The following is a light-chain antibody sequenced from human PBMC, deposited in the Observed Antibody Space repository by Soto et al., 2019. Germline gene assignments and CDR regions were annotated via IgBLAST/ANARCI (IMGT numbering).Light chain of an antibody. J-gene: IGKJ5*01. CDR1: QGISNC. CDR3: QQAYSFAIT. Sequence: DIQMTQSPSSVSASIGDRVTVTCRASQGISNCLAWYQQKPGKAPKFLISAASSLQSGVPSRCSGSGSGTDVTLTISSLQPEDFATYYCQQAYSFAITFGQGTRLEIK. V-gene: IGKV1-12*01. CDR2: AAS.